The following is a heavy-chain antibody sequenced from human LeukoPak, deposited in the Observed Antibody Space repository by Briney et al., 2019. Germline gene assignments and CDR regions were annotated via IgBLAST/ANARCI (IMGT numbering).Heavy chain of an antibody. CDR3: ARQVRGDYVPPLRDWYFDL. V-gene: IGHV4-59*08. J-gene: IGHJ2*01. Sequence: SSETLSLTCSVSGDSISSYYWSWIRQPPGKGLEWIGYISYSVTTNYNPSLKGRVTISMDTSKNQVSLKLSSVTAADTAVYYCARQVRGDYVPPLRDWYFDLWGRGTLVTVPS. D-gene: IGHD4-17*01. CDR1: GDSISSYY. CDR2: ISYSVTT.